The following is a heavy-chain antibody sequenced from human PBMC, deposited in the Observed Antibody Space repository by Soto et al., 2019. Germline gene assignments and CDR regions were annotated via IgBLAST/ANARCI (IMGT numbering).Heavy chain of an antibody. CDR2: IYYSGST. CDR3: ATSNWFAP. CDR1: GGSISSRGYY. Sequence: QLQLQESGPGLVKPSETLSLTCTVSGGSISSRGYYWGWIRQPPGKGLEWIGTIYYSGSTYYNPSLRSRVTISVDTSKNQFSLKLSSVTAAATAVYYCATSNWFAPWGQGTLVTVSS. V-gene: IGHV4-39*01. J-gene: IGHJ5*02.